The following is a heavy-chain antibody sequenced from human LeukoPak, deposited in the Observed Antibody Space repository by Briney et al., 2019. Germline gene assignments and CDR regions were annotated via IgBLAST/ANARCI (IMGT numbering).Heavy chain of an antibody. CDR1: GFTFSDYY. D-gene: IGHD4-17*01. CDR3: ARDRDGDLYFDY. V-gene: IGHV3-11*06. CDR2: ISSSSSYT. Sequence: GGSLRLSCAASGFTFSDYYMSWIRQAPGKGLEWVSYISSSSSYTNYADSVKGRFTISRDNAKNSLNLQMNSLRAEDTAVYYCARDRDGDLYFDYWGQGTLVTVSS. J-gene: IGHJ4*02.